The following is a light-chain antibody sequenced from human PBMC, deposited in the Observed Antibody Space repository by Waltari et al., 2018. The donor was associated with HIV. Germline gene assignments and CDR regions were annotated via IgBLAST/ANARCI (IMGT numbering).Light chain of an antibody. J-gene: IGLJ1*01. Sequence: QSALTQPASVSGSPGQSITISRTGTSPDVGNFNLVSWYQQLPGKAPKLIIYEVSERPSGTSNRFSGSKSGNTASLTISGLQAEDEADYYCSSYVHSMTPYVFGTGTKVTVL. CDR3: SSYVHSMTPYV. V-gene: IGLV2-23*02. CDR1: SPDVGNFNL. CDR2: EVS.